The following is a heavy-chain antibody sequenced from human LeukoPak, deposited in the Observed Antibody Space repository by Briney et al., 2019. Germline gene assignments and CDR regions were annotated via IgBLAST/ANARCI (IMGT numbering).Heavy chain of an antibody. CDR2: ISSSSSTI. CDR3: AKDQLGYCSSTSRCPFDY. V-gene: IGHV3-48*01. D-gene: IGHD2-2*01. CDR1: GFTFSSYS. Sequence: GGSLRLSCAASGFTFSSYSMNWVRQAPGKGLEWVSYISSSSSTIYYADSVRGRFTISRDNAKNSLYLQMNSLRAEDTAVYYCAKDQLGYCSSTSRCPFDYWGQGTLVTVSS. J-gene: IGHJ4*02.